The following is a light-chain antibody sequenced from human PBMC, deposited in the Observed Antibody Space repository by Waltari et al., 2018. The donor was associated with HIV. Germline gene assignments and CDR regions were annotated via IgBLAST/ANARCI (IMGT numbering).Light chain of an antibody. V-gene: IGLV2-8*01. Sequence: QSALTQPPSASGSPGQSVTISCTGTSSDVGGYNYVSWYQQHPDKAPKLMIYEVTKRPSGVPERFSGSKSGNTASLTISGLQAEDEADYYCSSYAGSNTFVFGTGTKVTVL. CDR3: SSYAGSNTFV. CDR1: SSDVGGYNY. J-gene: IGLJ1*01. CDR2: EVT.